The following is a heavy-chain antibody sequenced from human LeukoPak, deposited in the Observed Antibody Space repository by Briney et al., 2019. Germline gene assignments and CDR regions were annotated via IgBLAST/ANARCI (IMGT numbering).Heavy chain of an antibody. CDR3: ARGLTSGWPQIDY. V-gene: IGHV3-48*03. J-gene: IGHJ4*02. Sequence: GGSLRLSCAASGFTFSSYEMNWVRQAPGKGLEWVSYISSTGTTIYYADSVKGRFTISRDNGKNSLHLQMSSLRAEDTAGYYCARGLTSGWPQIDYWGQGTLVTVSS. CDR1: GFTFSSYE. D-gene: IGHD6-19*01. CDR2: ISSTGTTI.